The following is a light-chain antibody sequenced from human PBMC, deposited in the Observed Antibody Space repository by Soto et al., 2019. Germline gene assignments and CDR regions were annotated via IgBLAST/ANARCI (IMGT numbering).Light chain of an antibody. J-gene: IGLJ7*01. CDR3: QSYDITYGV. CDR1: SGSIASNF. CDR2: EDN. Sequence: MLTQPHSVSGSPGETVTISCTRSSGSIASNFVQWYQQRPGSAPRNVIYEDNYRPSGVPDRFSGSIDSSSNSASLTISGLRPEDEADYYCQSYDITYGVFGGGTQLTVL. V-gene: IGLV6-57*04.